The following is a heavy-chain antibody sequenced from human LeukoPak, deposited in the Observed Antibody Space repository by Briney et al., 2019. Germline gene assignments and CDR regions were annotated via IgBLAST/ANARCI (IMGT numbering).Heavy chain of an antibody. CDR2: INPSGGST. CDR1: GYTFTSYY. V-gene: IGHV1-46*01. J-gene: IGHJ4*02. Sequence: ASVKVSCKASGYTFTSYYMHWVRQAPGQGLEWMGIINPSGGSTSYAQKFQGRVTMTRDTSTSTVYMELSSLRSEDTAVYYCARDRTIFGVVAYYFDYWGQGTLATVSS. CDR3: ARDRTIFGVVAYYFDY. D-gene: IGHD3-3*01.